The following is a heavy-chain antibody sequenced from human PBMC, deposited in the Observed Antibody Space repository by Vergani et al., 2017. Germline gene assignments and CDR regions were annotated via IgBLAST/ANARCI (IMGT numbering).Heavy chain of an antibody. J-gene: IGHJ1*01. CDR1: GFTFSSYS. D-gene: IGHD2-15*01. CDR3: AWVSRRATRYFQH. CDR2: INHSGST. V-gene: IGHV4-34*08. Sequence: VQLVESGGGLVQPGRSLRLSCAASGFTFSSYSMNWVRQAPGKGLEWIGEINHSGSTNYNPSLKSRVTISVDTSKNQFSLKLSSVTAADTAVYYCAWVSRRATRYFQHWGQGTLVTVSS.